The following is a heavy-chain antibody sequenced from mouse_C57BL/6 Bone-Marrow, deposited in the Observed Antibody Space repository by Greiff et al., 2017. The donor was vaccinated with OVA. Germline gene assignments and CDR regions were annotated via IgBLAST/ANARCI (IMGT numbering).Heavy chain of an antibody. CDR3: ERRTTVAYFDY. Sequence: EVKLMESGGGLVKPGGSLKLSCAASGFTFSDYGMHWVRQAPEKGLEWVAYISSGSSTIYYADTVKGRFTISRDNAKNTLFLQMTSLRSEDTAMYYCERRTTVAYFDYWGQGTTLTVSS. J-gene: IGHJ2*01. D-gene: IGHD1-1*01. CDR2: ISSGSSTI. V-gene: IGHV5-17*01. CDR1: GFTFSDYG.